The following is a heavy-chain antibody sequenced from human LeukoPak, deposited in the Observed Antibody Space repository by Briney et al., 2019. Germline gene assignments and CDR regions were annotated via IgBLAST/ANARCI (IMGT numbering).Heavy chain of an antibody. D-gene: IGHD4-17*01. CDR2: ISCEGSNK. J-gene: IGHJ4*02. CDR3: ARNGDRYYFDY. Sequence: GVPLRLPCGAWGFTFSSWDVHGVRGATGRAGEGGGVISCEGSNKYYGDSVKGRFTISRDNSKNTLYLQMNSLRAEDTAVYYCARNGDRYYFDYWGQGTLVTVSS. CDR1: GFTFSSWD. V-gene: IGHV3-30*04.